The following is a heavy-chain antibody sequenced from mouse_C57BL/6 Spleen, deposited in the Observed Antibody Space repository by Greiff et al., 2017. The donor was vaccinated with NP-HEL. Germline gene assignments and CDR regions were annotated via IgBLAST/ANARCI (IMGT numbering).Heavy chain of an antibody. V-gene: IGHV1-81*01. D-gene: IGHD4-1*01. Sequence: QVQLQQSGAELARPGASVKLSCKASGYTFTSYGISWVKQRTGQGLEWIGEIYPRSGNTYSNEKFKGKATLTADKSSSTAYMELRSLTSEDSAVYFCARRGDWGSYFDYWGQGTTLTVSS. CDR1: GYTFTSYG. CDR3: ARRGDWGSYFDY. J-gene: IGHJ2*01. CDR2: IYPRSGNT.